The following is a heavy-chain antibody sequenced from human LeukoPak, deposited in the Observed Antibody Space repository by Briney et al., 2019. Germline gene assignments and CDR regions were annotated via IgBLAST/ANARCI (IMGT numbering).Heavy chain of an antibody. CDR2: IKQDGSEK. CDR1: GFTFSSYW. J-gene: IGHJ4*02. D-gene: IGHD2-15*01. CDR3: ASPGDLGYCSGGSCYFWGGFDY. V-gene: IGHV3-7*01. Sequence: GGSLRLSCAASGFTFSSYWMSWVRQAPGKGLEWVANIKQDGSEKYYVDSVKGRFTISRDNAKNSLYLQMNSLRAEDTAVYYCASPGDLGYCSGGSCYFWGGFDYWGQGTLVTVSS.